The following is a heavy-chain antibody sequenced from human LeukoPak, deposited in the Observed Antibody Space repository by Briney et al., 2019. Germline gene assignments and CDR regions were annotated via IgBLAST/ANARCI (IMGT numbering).Heavy chain of an antibody. CDR3: TTEVGATAKG. CDR1: GFTFSNDW. CDR2: IKSKIDGGAT. D-gene: IGHD1-26*01. V-gene: IGHV3-15*07. J-gene: IGHJ4*02. Sequence: PGGSLRLSCAASGFTFSNDWMNWVRQAPGQGLEWVGRIKSKIDGGATDYAAPVKGRFTISRDDSKNTLYLQMNSLKTEDTAVYYCTTEVGATAKGWGQGTLVTVSS.